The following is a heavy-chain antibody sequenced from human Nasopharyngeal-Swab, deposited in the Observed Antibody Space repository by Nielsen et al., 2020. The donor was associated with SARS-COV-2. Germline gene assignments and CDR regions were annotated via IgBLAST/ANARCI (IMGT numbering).Heavy chain of an antibody. CDR2: IYSGGST. CDR1: GFTVSSNY. V-gene: IGHV3-53*04. Sequence: GGSLRLSCAASGFTVSSNYMNWVRQAPGKGLEWVSVIYSGGSTYYADSVKGRFTISRHISRNTLYLQMNSLRAEDTAVYFCARGGSGYDPLDHWGQGTLVTVSS. CDR3: ARGGSGYDPLDH. D-gene: IGHD5-12*01. J-gene: IGHJ4*02.